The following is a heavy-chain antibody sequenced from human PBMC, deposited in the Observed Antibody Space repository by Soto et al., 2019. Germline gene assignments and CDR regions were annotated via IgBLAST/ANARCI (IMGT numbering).Heavy chain of an antibody. CDR1: GGSFSGYF. V-gene: IGHV4-34*01. J-gene: IGHJ3*01. CDR2: VNHNGRN. Sequence: SKTLSLTCDVYGGSFSGYFWNWIRQSPGKGLEWIGKVNHNGRNNYNPSLKSRVTISLDMSKKQISLKLTSVTAADTAVYYCARGGSSDWQVAFDFWGQGTMVT. D-gene: IGHD6-19*01. CDR3: ARGGSSDWQVAFDF.